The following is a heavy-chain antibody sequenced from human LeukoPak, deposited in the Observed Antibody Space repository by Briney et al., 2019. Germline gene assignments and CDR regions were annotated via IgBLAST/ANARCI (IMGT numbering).Heavy chain of an antibody. CDR3: ARDDSTDYYYMDV. CDR2: IYTSGST. D-gene: IGHD2-2*01. CDR1: GYSISSGYY. Sequence: SETLSLTCSVSGYSISSGYYWGWIRQPAGKGLEWIGRIYTSGSTNYNPSLKSRVTISVDTSKNQFSLKLSSVTAADTAVYYCARDDSTDYYYMDVWGKGTTVTISS. J-gene: IGHJ6*03. V-gene: IGHV4-61*02.